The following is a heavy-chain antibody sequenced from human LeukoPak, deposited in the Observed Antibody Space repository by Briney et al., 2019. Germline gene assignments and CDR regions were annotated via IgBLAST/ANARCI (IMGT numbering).Heavy chain of an antibody. J-gene: IGHJ6*02. CDR2: IYYSGST. CDR3: ARVSVVPAAKYYYYGMDV. D-gene: IGHD2-2*01. V-gene: IGHV4-31*03. Sequence: PSETLSLTCTVSGGSISSGGYYWSWIRQHPGKGLEWIGYIYYSGSTYYNPSLKSRVTISVDTSKNQFSLKLSSVTAADTAVYYCARVSVVPAAKYYYYGMDVWGQGTTVTVSS. CDR1: GGSISSGGYY.